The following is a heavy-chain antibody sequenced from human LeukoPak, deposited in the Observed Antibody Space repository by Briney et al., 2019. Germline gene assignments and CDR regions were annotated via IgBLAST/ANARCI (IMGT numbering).Heavy chain of an antibody. D-gene: IGHD1-20*01. CDR2: IIPIFGTA. CDR1: GGTFSTDV. V-gene: IGHV1-69*13. CDR3: ARGGRNWNYYYYYMDV. J-gene: IGHJ6*03. Sequence: SVKVSCKASGGTFSTDVISWVRQAPGQGLEWMGGIIPIFGTANYAQKFQGRVTITADESTSTAYMELSSLRSEDTAVYYCARGGRNWNYYYYYMDVWGKGTTVTVSS.